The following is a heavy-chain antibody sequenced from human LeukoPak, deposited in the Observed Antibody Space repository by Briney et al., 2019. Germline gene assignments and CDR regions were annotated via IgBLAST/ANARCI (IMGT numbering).Heavy chain of an antibody. Sequence: NPSETLSLTCAVYGGSFSGYYWSWIRQPPGKGLEWIGYIYNSGSTNYNPSLKSRVTMSVDTSKNQLSLKLSSVTAADTAVYFCARSGGLWLLAYYFDYWGQGTLVTVSS. J-gene: IGHJ4*02. CDR1: GGSFSGYY. D-gene: IGHD3-22*01. CDR3: ARSGGLWLLAYYFDY. CDR2: IYNSGST. V-gene: IGHV4-34*11.